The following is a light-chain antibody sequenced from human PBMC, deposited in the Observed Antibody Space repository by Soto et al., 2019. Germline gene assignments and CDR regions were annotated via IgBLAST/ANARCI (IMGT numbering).Light chain of an antibody. V-gene: IGKV1-39*01. J-gene: IGKJ1*01. CDR2: TAS. Sequence: DIVLTQSPDSLALSLGYRSTMNCNSSQSVLYSSNNRNYLSWYQQKPGKAPKLLIYTASSLQSGVPSRFSGSGFGTDFSLTIDSLQPEDFASYYCQQSYSTPWTFGRGTKVDIK. CDR1: QSVLYSSNNRNY. CDR3: QQSYSTPWT.